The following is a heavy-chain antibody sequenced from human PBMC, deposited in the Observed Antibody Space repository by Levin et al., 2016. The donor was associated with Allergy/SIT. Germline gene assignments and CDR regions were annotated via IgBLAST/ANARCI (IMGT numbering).Heavy chain of an antibody. Sequence: GGSLRLSCAASGFTFSNYYMHWVRQAPGKGLEWVSTVGAAGDTYYSDSVTGRFTISRENTRNSLYLQMNSLRAGDTAVYYCARGGFHFWSGYHDYWGQGTLVTVSS. D-gene: IGHD3-3*02. CDR3: ARGGFHFWSGYHDY. CDR1: GFTFSNYY. V-gene: IGHV3-13*04. CDR2: VGAAGDT. J-gene: IGHJ4*02.